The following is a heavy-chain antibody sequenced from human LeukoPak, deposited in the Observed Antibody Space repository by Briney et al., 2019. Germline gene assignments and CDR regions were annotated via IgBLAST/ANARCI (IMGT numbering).Heavy chain of an antibody. J-gene: IGHJ4*02. CDR3: ARDLNREDFDY. CDR2: IWLDGSAT. V-gene: IGHV3-33*01. Sequence: GVSLRLSCAASGFTFSSYDMHWVRQAPGKGLEWVAIIWLDGSATYYGDSVKGRFTISRDNSKNILYLQMNDLRVEDTAVYYCARDLNREDFDYWGQGTLVAVSS. CDR1: GFTFSSYD. D-gene: IGHD1-14*01.